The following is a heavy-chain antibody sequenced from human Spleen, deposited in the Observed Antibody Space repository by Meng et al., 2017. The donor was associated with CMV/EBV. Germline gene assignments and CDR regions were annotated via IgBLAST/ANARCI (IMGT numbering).Heavy chain of an antibody. CDR2: IYPDDSDT. V-gene: IGHV5-51*01. D-gene: IGHD2/OR15-2a*01. CDR3: ARLKSMGWYFDL. Sequence: SLTTYWIGWVRQMPGKGLEWMGIIYPDDSDTRYSPSFQGHVTISVDKSITTAYLQWSSLKASDTAIYYCARLKSMGWYFDLWGRGTLVTVSS. J-gene: IGHJ2*01. CDR1: SLTTYW.